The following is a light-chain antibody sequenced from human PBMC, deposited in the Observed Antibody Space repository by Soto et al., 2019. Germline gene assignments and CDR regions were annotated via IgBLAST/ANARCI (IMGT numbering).Light chain of an antibody. V-gene: IGKV1D-16*01. Sequence: DIQMTQSPSSVSASVGDRVTITCRASQDISSWIVWYQQKPEKAPKSLIYAASTLKSGVPSRFSGSGSGTNVTLTISSLQPEDFATYYCQHCHAYPWTFGQGTRVEIK. J-gene: IGKJ1*01. CDR1: QDISSW. CDR3: QHCHAYPWT. CDR2: AAS.